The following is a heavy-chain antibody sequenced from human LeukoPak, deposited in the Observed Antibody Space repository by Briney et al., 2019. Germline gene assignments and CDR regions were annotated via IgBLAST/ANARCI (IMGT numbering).Heavy chain of an antibody. Sequence: PGGSLRLSCAASGFTFSSYWMSWVRQSPGKGLEWVANIKEDGSEKYYVDSVKGRFTISRGNAKNTLYLQMNSLRAEDTAVYYCARERVVVTAIEDCYYGMDVWGQGTTVTVSS. CDR2: IKEDGSEK. V-gene: IGHV3-7*01. J-gene: IGHJ6*02. CDR1: GFTFSSYW. D-gene: IGHD2-21*02. CDR3: ARERVVVTAIEDCYYGMDV.